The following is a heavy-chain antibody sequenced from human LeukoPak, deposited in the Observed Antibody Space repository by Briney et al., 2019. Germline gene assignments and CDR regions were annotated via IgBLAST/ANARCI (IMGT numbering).Heavy chain of an antibody. J-gene: IGHJ6*03. D-gene: IGHD6-19*01. V-gene: IGHV1-2*02. CDR1: GYMFTGYY. CDR3: ARVVAVTGTPVYYMDV. CDR2: INPNSGGT. Sequence: ASVKVSCKASGYMFTGYYMHWVRQGPGQRLEWMGWINPNSGGTNYAQKFQGRVTMTRDTSISAAYMDLNRLRSDDTAVYYCARVVAVTGTPVYYMDVWGKGTTVTVSS.